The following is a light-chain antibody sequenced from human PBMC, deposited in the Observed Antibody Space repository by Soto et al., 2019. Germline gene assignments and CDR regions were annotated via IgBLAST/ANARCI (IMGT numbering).Light chain of an antibody. J-gene: IGLJ3*02. CDR3: QVWDSSTVL. V-gene: IGLV3-9*01. Sequence: SSELTQPLSVSVALGQTARITCGGNNIGSKNVHWYQLNPGQAPVLVIYRDTNRPSGIPERFSGSNSGNTATLAISGAQVGDDADYYCQVWDSSTVLFGGGTKLTVL. CDR1: NIGSKN. CDR2: RDT.